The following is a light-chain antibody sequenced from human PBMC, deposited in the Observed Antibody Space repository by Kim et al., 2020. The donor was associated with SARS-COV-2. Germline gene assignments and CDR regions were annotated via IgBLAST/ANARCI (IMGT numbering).Light chain of an antibody. Sequence: QSVLTQPPSVSGAPGQRVTISCTGSSSNIVAGYDVHWYQQLPGTAPKLLIYGNNNRPSGVPDRFSGSKSGTSASLAITGLQAEDEADYYCQSYDSSLSGYVVGTGTKVTVL. J-gene: IGLJ1*01. V-gene: IGLV1-40*01. CDR3: QSYDSSLSGYV. CDR1: SSNIVAGYD. CDR2: GNN.